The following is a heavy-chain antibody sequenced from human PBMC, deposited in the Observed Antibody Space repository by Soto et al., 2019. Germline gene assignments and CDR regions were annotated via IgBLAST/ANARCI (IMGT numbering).Heavy chain of an antibody. V-gene: IGHV3-74*01. Sequence: PGGSLRLSCAASGFTFSNYWMHWVRQGPGKGLVWVSRVNSDESSTSYADSVKGRFTISRDNAKNTLYLQMSSLRFEDTALYYCVCFECGRTAVVTVMEANGYWGQGTLVTVSS. D-gene: IGHD2-21*02. J-gene: IGHJ4*02. CDR1: GFTFSNYW. CDR3: VCFECGRTAVVTVMEANGY. CDR2: VNSDESST.